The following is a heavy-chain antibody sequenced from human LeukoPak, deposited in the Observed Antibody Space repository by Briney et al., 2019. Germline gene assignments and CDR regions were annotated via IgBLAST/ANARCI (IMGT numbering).Heavy chain of an antibody. Sequence: SETLSLTCTVSGGSIISDSYYGGWIRQPPGKGLEWIGFIYYSGNTNYNPSLKSRVTISVDTSKNQFSLKLSSVTAADTAVYYCARAYTSWSFDYWGQGTLVTVSS. CDR3: ARAYTSWSFDY. D-gene: IGHD2-2*02. CDR2: IYYSGNT. V-gene: IGHV4-61*01. CDR1: GGSIISDSYY. J-gene: IGHJ4*02.